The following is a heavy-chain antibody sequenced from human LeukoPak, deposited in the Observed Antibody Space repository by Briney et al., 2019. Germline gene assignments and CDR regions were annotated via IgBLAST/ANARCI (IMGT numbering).Heavy chain of an antibody. CDR1: GGSIRSSYYY. J-gene: IGHJ4*02. CDR3: ARSFQYYFDY. Sequence: PSETLSLTCTVSGGSIRSSYYYWGWIRQPPGKGLEWIGSIYDSGSTYYNPSLKSRVTISVDRSKNQFSLKLSSVTAADTAVYYCARSFQYYFDYWGQGTLVTVSS. CDR2: IYDSGST. V-gene: IGHV4-39*07.